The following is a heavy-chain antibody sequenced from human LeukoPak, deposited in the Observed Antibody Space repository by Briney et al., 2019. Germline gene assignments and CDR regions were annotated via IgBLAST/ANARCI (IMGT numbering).Heavy chain of an antibody. D-gene: IGHD6-19*01. CDR2: IYYSGST. CDR3: ARRSAVAIDY. Sequence: SETLSLTCAVYGGSFSGYYWSWIRQPPGKGLEWIGSIYYSGSTYYNPSLKSRVTISVDTSKNQFSLKLSSVTAADTAVYYCARRSAVAIDYWGQGTLVTVSS. V-gene: IGHV4-34*01. J-gene: IGHJ4*02. CDR1: GGSFSGYY.